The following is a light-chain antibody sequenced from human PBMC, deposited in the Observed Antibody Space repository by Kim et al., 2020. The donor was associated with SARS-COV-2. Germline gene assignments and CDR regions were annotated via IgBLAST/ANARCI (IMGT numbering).Light chain of an antibody. CDR2: YDS. CDR1: DLGSKS. V-gene: IGLV3-21*04. J-gene: IGLJ3*02. Sequence: PGKTGRITCGGDDLGSKSVHWYQQKPGQAPVLVIFYDSDRPSGIPERLSGSHSGNTATLTISRVEAGDEADYYCEVWDTGSDHWVFGGGTQLTVL. CDR3: EVWDTGSDHWV.